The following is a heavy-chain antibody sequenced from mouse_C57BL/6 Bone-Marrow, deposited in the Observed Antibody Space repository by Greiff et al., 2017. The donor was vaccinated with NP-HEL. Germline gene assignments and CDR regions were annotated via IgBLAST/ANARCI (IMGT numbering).Heavy chain of an antibody. CDR3: SRYDNGSRGWYFDV. CDR1: GYTFTSYW. Sequence: VQLQQPGADLVKPGASVKLSCKASGYTFTSYWMHWVKQRPGRGLEWIGRIDPTSGGTKFNEKFKTKATLPVDQPSRTAYMQLSSLTYAASAVYDCSRYDNGSRGWYFDVWGTGTTVTVSS. V-gene: IGHV1-72*01. J-gene: IGHJ1*03. CDR2: IDPTSGGT. D-gene: IGHD1-1*01.